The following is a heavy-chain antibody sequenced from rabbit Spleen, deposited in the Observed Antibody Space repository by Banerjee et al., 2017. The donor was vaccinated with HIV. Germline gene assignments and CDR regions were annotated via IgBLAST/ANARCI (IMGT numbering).Heavy chain of an antibody. Sequence: QEQLVESGGGLVKPGASLTLTCTASGFTLSSYWICWVRQAPGKGLEWIACIYTGDGTTYYASWAKGRFTISKTSSTTVTLQMTSLTAADTATYFCAREGGIVVAGAFDLWGPGTLVTVS. D-gene: IGHD4-1*01. J-gene: IGHJ4*01. CDR1: GFTLSSYW. CDR3: AREGGIVVAGAFDL. V-gene: IGHV1S45*01. CDR2: IYTGDGTT.